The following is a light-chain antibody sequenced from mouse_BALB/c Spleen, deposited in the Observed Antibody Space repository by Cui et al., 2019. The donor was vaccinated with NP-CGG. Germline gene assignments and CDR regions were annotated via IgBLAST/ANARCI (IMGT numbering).Light chain of an antibody. Sequence: QAVVTQASALTTSPGDTVTLTCRSSTGAVTPSNYANWVQEKPDHLFTGLIGGTNNRAPGVPARFSGSLIGDKAALTITGAQTEDEAIYFCALWYSNHWVFGGGTKLTVL. V-gene: IGLV1*01. J-gene: IGLJ1*01. CDR3: ALWYSNHWV. CDR2: GTN. CDR1: TGAVTPSNY.